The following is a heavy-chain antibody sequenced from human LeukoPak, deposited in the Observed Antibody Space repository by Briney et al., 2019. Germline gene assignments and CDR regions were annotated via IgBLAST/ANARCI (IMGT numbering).Heavy chain of an antibody. D-gene: IGHD4-11*01. CDR2: VIPVFAIT. V-gene: IGHV1-69*05. J-gene: IGHJ3*02. CDR3: ARVDPTLDPDAFDI. CDR1: EGTFSNHA. Sequence: SVRVSCKASEGTFSNHAITWVRQAPGQGLEGGGGVIPVFAITAFAQKFQGRVTFTTDETTSTAYMELSGLRSEDTAIYYCARVDPTLDPDAFDIWGQGTMVTVSS.